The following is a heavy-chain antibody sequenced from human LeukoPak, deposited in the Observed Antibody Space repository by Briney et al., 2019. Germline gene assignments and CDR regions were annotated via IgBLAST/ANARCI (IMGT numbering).Heavy chain of an antibody. CDR1: GGSFSGYY. CDR3: AREARYDFWSGYYSDSYYFDY. V-gene: IGHV4-34*01. CDR2: INHSGST. D-gene: IGHD3-3*01. Sequence: PSETLSLTCAVYGGSFSGYYWSWTRQPPGKGLEWIGEINHSGSTNYNPSLKSRVTVSVDTSKNQFSLKLSSVTAADTAVYYCAREARYDFWSGYYSDSYYFDYWGQGTLVTVSS. J-gene: IGHJ4*02.